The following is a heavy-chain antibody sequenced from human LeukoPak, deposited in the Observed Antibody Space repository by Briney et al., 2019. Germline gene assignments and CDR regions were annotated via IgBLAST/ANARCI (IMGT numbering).Heavy chain of an antibody. CDR1: GFTFSNAW. Sequence: GGSLRLSCAASGFTFSNAWMTWVCQAPGKGPEWVGRIKTKTEGETTDYAAPVKGRFTISRDDSKNSLFLQMNSLKTEDTAVYYCSTGSEVTADLHYWGQGTLVTVSS. J-gene: IGHJ4*02. CDR3: STGSEVTADLHY. V-gene: IGHV3-15*01. D-gene: IGHD2-21*02. CDR2: IKTKTEGETT.